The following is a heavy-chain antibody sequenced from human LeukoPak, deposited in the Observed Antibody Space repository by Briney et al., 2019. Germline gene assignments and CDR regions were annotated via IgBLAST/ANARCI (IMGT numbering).Heavy chain of an antibody. CDR2: ISSSSSYI. CDR1: GFTFRSYS. J-gene: IGHJ6*04. V-gene: IGHV3-21*01. Sequence: GGSLRLSCAASGFTFRSYSMNWVRQAPGKGLEWVSSISSSSSYIYYADSVKGRFTISRDNAKNSLYLQMNSLRAEDTAVYYCAELGITMIGGVWGKGTTVTISS. D-gene: IGHD3-10*02. CDR3: AELGITMIGGV.